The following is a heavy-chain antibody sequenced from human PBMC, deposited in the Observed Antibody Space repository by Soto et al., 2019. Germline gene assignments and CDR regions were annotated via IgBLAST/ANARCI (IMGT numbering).Heavy chain of an antibody. CDR2: TYYRSKWYH. CDR1: GGSISGNSVA. V-gene: IGHV6-1*01. J-gene: IGHJ4*02. D-gene: IGHD2-8*01. Sequence: SQTLSLTCAISGGSISGNSVAWNWIRQSPARGLEWLGRTYYRSKWYHDYAVSVKSRITINPDTSRNQFSLQLNSVTPEDTAVYYCARGSLMVYATFDYWGQGTLVTVSS. CDR3: ARGSLMVYATFDY.